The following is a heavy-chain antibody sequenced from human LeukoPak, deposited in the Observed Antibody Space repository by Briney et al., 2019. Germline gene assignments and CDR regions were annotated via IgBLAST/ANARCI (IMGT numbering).Heavy chain of an antibody. CDR1: GDSISSSNSY. D-gene: IGHD6-19*01. CDR2: IYYSGNT. V-gene: IGHV4-39*02. CDR3: ARETEKQWQY. Sequence: SETLSLTCTVSGDSISSSNSYWGWIRQPPGKGLEWIGSIYYSGNTYYNASLKSRVTISVDTSKNQFSLTLRSVTAADTAVYYCARETEKQWQYWGQGTMATVSS. J-gene: IGHJ3*01.